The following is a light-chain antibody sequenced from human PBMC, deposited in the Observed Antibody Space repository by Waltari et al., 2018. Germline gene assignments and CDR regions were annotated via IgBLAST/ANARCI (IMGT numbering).Light chain of an antibody. Sequence: IKMTTYPSTVSEYVGDRVNITCRASQTLNRWLAWYQQKPGKAPKLLIYNASTLQSGVPSRFSGSDSGTQFALTITGLQAEDFATYYCQQYHSYPYTFGQGTKLEIK. CDR2: NAS. CDR3: QQYHSYPYT. V-gene: IGKV1-5*01. J-gene: IGKJ2*01. CDR1: QTLNRW.